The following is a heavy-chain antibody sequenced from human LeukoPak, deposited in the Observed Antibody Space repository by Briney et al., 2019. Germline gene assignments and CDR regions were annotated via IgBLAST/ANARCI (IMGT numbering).Heavy chain of an antibody. Sequence: GGPLRLSCTASGFTFGDYAMSWFRQAPGKGLEWVGFIRSKAYGGTTEYAASVKGRFTISRDDSKSIAYLQMNSLKTEDTAVYYCTREGDSSGYNFDYWGQGTLVTVSS. CDR2: IRSKAYGGTT. CDR3: TREGDSSGYNFDY. CDR1: GFTFGDYA. J-gene: IGHJ4*02. V-gene: IGHV3-49*03. D-gene: IGHD3-22*01.